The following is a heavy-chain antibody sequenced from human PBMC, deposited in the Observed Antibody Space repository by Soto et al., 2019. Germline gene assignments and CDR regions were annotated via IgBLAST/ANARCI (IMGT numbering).Heavy chain of an antibody. CDR1: EFSLRNYW. J-gene: IGHJ4*02. D-gene: IGHD3-10*01. CDR3: TRVVVGRSGEFDC. Sequence: GGSLRLSCEASEFSLRNYWMHWVRQAPGKGLEWVSRISNDGTTTNYADSVKGRFTISRDNAKNTLYLQMHSLRADDTAVYYWTRVVVGRSGEFDCWGQGTLVTVSS. V-gene: IGHV3-74*01. CDR2: ISNDGTTT.